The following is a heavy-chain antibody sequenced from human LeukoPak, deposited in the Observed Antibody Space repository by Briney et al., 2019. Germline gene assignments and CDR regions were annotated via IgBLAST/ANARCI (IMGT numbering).Heavy chain of an antibody. V-gene: IGHV4-59*01. CDR1: GGSISSYY. Sequence: PSETLSLTCAVSGGSISSYYWSWIRQPPGKGLEWIGYIYYSGSTIYNPSLKSRVTISVDTSKNQFSLKLSSVTAADTAVYYCANLVGADYFDYWGQGTLVTVSS. CDR3: ANLVGADYFDY. J-gene: IGHJ4*02. CDR2: IYYSGST. D-gene: IGHD1-26*01.